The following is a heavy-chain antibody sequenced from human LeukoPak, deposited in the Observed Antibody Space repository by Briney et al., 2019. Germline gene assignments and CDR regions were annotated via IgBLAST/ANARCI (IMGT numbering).Heavy chain of an antibody. CDR3: ARHPGKVTNDWYFDL. Sequence: EASVKVSCKASGYTFTGYYMHWVRQAPGQGLEWMGWINPNSGGTNYAQRFQGRVTMTRDTSITTAYMELSRLSSDDTAVYYCARHPGKVTNDWYFDLWGRGTLVTVSS. CDR1: GYTFTGYY. CDR2: INPNSGGT. V-gene: IGHV1-2*02. D-gene: IGHD4-23*01. J-gene: IGHJ2*01.